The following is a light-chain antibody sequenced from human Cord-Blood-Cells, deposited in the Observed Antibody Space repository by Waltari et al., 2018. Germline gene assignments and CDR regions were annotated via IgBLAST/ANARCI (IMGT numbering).Light chain of an antibody. Sequence: QLALLHPPSVSGSLGRSITFSSPVPSGVVGGYNLASWYQQHPGKAPKLMIYEVSKRPSGVSNRFSGSKSGNTASLTISGLQAEDEADYYCCSYAGSSTFVFGTGTKVTVL. CDR2: EVS. CDR3: CSYAGSSTFV. CDR1: SGVVGGYNL. J-gene: IGLJ1*01. V-gene: IGLV2-23*02.